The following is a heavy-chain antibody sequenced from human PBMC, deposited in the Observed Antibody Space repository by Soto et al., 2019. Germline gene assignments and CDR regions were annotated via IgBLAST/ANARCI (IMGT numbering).Heavy chain of an antibody. V-gene: IGHV4-31*03. CDR1: GGSISGEGYY. CDR3: ARGRGYSYGPYYFDY. CDR2: IYYSGTT. J-gene: IGHJ4*02. D-gene: IGHD5-18*01. Sequence: PSETLSLTCTVSGGSISGEGYYWSWFRQLTGKGLEWIGDIYYSGTTYHNPSLRSRLTISGDASKNQFSLKLSSVTAADTALYYCARGRGYSYGPYYFDYWGQGTLVTVSS.